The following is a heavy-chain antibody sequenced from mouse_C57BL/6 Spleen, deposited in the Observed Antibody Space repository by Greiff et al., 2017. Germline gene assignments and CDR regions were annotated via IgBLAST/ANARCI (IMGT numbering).Heavy chain of an antibody. Sequence: QVQLQQPGAELVKPGASVKMSCKASGYTFTSYWITWVKQRPGQGLEWIGDIYPGSGSTNYNEKFKGKATLTVDTSSSTAYMQRSSLTSEDSAVYCCARVSTTVVDAMDYWGQGTSVTVSS. CDR1: GYTFTSYW. J-gene: IGHJ4*01. D-gene: IGHD1-1*01. V-gene: IGHV1-55*01. CDR3: ARVSTTVVDAMDY. CDR2: IYPGSGST.